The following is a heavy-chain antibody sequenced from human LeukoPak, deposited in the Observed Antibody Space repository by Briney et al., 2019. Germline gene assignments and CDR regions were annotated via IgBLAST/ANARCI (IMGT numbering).Heavy chain of an antibody. Sequence: APVKVSCKASGYTFTSYGISWVRQAPGQRLEWIGWINPNSGDTNYVEKFQGRVTMTRDTSISTAYMELSSLRFDDTAVYYCARLFGAGRIPSSPTRDDAFDVWGQGTMVIVSS. J-gene: IGHJ3*01. CDR2: INPNSGDT. D-gene: IGHD3-10*01. CDR1: GYTFTSYG. CDR3: ARLFGAGRIPSSPTRDDAFDV. V-gene: IGHV1-2*02.